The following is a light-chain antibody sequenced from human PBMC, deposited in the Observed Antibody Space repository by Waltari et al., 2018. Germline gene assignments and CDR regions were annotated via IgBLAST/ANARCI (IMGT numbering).Light chain of an antibody. CDR3: MQGIHLPRA. Sequence: DVVMTQTPLSLSVTPVQPASISCKASQSLLHSDGKTCLYWYLQKPGQSPQPLIYEISSRLSGVPDRFSGSGSGTDFTLKISRVEAEDVGIYYCMQGIHLPRAFGPGTKVDIK. J-gene: IGKJ3*01. V-gene: IGKV2-29*03. CDR2: EIS. CDR1: QSLLHSDGKTC.